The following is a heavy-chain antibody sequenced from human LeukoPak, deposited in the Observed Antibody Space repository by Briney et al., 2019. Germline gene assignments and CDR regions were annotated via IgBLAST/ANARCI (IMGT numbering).Heavy chain of an antibody. J-gene: IGHJ4*01. CDR3: ATNYTAVSAFDS. CDR2: IYASGNT. V-gene: IGHV4-4*07. CDR1: GASINNYC. Sequence: SETLSLICTVSGASINNYCWNWIRQPAGKGLEWIGHIYASGNTKYNPSLKTRATMSVDTSKNQFSLTLYSMTAADTAVYYCATNYTAVSAFDSWGHGTRVTVSS. D-gene: IGHD6-19*01.